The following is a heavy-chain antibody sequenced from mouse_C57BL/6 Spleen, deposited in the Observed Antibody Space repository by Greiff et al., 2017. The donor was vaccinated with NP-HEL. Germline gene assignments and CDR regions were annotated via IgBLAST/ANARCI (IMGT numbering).Heavy chain of an antibody. J-gene: IGHJ4*01. CDR1: GFTFTDYY. Sequence: EVKLVESGGGLVQPGGSLSLSCAASGFTFTDYYMSWVRQPPGKALEWLGFIRNKANGYTTEYSASVKGRFTISRDNSQSILYLQMNALRAEDSATYYCARYIAYGGDYAMDYWGQGPSVTVSS. D-gene: IGHD1-1*02. CDR2: IRNKANGYTT. CDR3: ARYIAYGGDYAMDY. V-gene: IGHV7-3*01.